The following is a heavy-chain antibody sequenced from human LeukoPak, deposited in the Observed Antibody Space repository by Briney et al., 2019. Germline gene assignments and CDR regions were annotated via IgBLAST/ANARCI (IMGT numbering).Heavy chain of an antibody. CDR3: ARVGLSKPTSWSPYFDY. CDR1: GGSISSGDYY. J-gene: IGHJ4*02. Sequence: SETLSLTCTVSGGSISSGDYYWSWIRQPPGKGLEWIWYIYYSGSTYYNPSLKSRVTISVDTSKNQFSLKLSSVTAADTAVYYCARVGLSKPTSWSPYFDYWGQGTLVTVSS. CDR2: IYYSGST. V-gene: IGHV4-30-4*08. D-gene: IGHD3-3*01.